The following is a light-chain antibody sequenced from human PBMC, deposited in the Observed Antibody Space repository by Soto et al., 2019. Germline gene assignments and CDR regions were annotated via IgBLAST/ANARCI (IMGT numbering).Light chain of an antibody. CDR1: QNIGRS. V-gene: IGKV1-5*03. J-gene: IGKJ1*01. CDR3: QQYKYYWT. Sequence: DIQMTQSPSTLSASVGDRVTITCRASQNIGRSLAWYQQKPGKAPKVLIYQASSLDSGVPSRFSGSGSGTEFTLTINTLQPDDFATYYCQQYKYYWTFGQGTKVDIK. CDR2: QAS.